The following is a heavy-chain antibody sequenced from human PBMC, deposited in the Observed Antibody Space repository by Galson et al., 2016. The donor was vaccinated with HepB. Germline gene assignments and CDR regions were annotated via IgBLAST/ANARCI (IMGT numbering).Heavy chain of an antibody. Sequence: SLRLSCAASGFGVNHNYMTWVRQAPGKGLEWVSLIYSGGNTNYADSVKGRFTISRDSSKNTLYLQMNSLRTEDTAMYYCATVNYISGTHYWGQGTLVTVSS. CDR1: GFGVNHNY. J-gene: IGHJ4*02. CDR3: ATVNYISGTHY. CDR2: IYSGGNT. D-gene: IGHD3-10*01. V-gene: IGHV3-53*01.